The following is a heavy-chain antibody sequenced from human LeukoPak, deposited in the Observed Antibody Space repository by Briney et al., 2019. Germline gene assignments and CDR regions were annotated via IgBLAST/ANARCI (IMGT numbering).Heavy chain of an antibody. CDR1: GFTYSSYG. D-gene: IGHD1-26*01. CDR3: VYHVSGSYSEP. CDR2: ISSDGGST. J-gene: IGHJ5*02. V-gene: IGHV3-64D*06. Sequence: GGSQRLSCAASGFTYSSYGVHWVRQAPGKGLEYVSAISSDGGSTYYADSVKGRFTISRDNSKNTLYLQMTSLRGDDMAVYYCVYHVSGSYSEPWGQGTLVTVSS.